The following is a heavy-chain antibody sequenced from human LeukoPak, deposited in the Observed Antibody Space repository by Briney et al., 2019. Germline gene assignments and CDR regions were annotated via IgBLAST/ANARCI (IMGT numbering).Heavy chain of an antibody. D-gene: IGHD3-16*01. Sequence: GGSLRHSCAASGFTFSSYAMHWVRQAPGKGLEWVAVISYDGSNKYYADSVKGRFTISRDNSKNTLYLQMNSLRAEDTAVYYCARSRLWSFGGFDYWGQGTLVTVSS. CDR1: GFTFSSYA. CDR2: ISYDGSNK. J-gene: IGHJ4*02. CDR3: ARSRLWSFGGFDY. V-gene: IGHV3-30-3*01.